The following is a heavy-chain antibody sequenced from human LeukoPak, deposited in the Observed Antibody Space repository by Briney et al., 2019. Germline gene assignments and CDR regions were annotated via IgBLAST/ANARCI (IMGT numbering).Heavy chain of an antibody. CDR1: GFTFDDYA. CDR3: AKDMAPCYYYYMDV. CDR2: ISWNSGSI. V-gene: IGHV3-9*01. J-gene: IGHJ6*03. Sequence: GGSLRLSCAAFGFTFDDYAMHWVRQAPGKGLEWVSGISWNSGSIGYADSVKGRFTISRDNAKNSLYLQMNSLRAEDTALYYCAKDMAPCYYYYMDVWGKGTTVTISS.